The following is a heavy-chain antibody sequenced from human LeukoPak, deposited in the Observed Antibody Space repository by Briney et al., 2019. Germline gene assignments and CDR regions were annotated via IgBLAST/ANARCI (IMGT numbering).Heavy chain of an antibody. V-gene: IGHV3-21*01. CDR1: GFTFSSYS. CDR2: ISSSSSYI. CDR3: AGWFGEFDY. J-gene: IGHJ4*02. D-gene: IGHD3-10*01. Sequence: GGSLRLSCAASGFTFSSYSMNWVRQAPGEGLEWVSSISSSSSYIYYADSVKGRFTISRDNAKNSLYLQMNSLRAEDTAVYYCAGWFGEFDYWGQGTLVTVSS.